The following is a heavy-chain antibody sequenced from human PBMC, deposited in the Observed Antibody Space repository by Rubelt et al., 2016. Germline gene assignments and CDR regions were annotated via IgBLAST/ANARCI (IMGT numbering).Heavy chain of an antibody. Sequence: QVQLQESGPGLVKPSETLSLTCTVSGDSISSYYWSWIRQPPGKGLEWIGSIYYSGSANYNPSLKSRVTISVDTSNNCSPRRLSPVTAADSAVDYGSRDPGSGWYGYYFDYWGQGTLLTVS. V-gene: IGHV4-59*01. CDR1: GDSISSYY. CDR3: SRDPGSGWYGYYFDY. D-gene: IGHD6-19*01. CDR2: IYYSGSA. J-gene: IGHJ4*02.